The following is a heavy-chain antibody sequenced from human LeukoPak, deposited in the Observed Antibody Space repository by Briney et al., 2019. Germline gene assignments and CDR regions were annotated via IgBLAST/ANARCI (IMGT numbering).Heavy chain of an antibody. CDR2: INPNSGGT. Sequence: ASVKVSCKASGYTFTGYYMHWVRQAPGQGLEWMGWINPNSGGTNYAQKFQGRVTMTRDTSISTAYMELSRLRSDDTAVYYCAGGPHSSGELFDPWGPGNLVTVSS. CDR3: AGGPHSSGELFDP. V-gene: IGHV1-2*02. CDR1: GYTFTGYY. D-gene: IGHD6-6*01. J-gene: IGHJ5*01.